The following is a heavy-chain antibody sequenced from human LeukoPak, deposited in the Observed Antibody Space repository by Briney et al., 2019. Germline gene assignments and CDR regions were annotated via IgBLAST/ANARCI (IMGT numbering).Heavy chain of an antibody. V-gene: IGHV4-31*03. CDR3: ARDGWGYDILTGYKNYYYYGMDV. J-gene: IGHJ6*02. D-gene: IGHD3-9*01. CDR1: VGSISSGGYY. Sequence: SQTLSLTCTVSVGSISSGGYYWSWIRQHPGKGLEWIGYIYYSGSTYYNPSLKSRVTISVDTSKNQFSLKLSSVTAADTAVYYCARDGWGYDILTGYKNYYYYGMDVWGQGTTVTVSS. CDR2: IYYSGST.